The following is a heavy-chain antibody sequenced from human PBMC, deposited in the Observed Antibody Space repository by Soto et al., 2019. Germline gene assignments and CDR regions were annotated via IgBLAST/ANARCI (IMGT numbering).Heavy chain of an antibody. CDR3: ARGLFPPPEYCSGGSCFGFNWFDP. CDR2: IYYSGST. D-gene: IGHD2-15*01. Sequence: SETLSLTCTVSGGSISSGGYYWSWIRQHPGKGLEWIGYIYYSGSTYYNPSLKSRVTISVDTSKNQFSLKLSSVTSADRAVYYCARGLFPPPEYCSGGSCFGFNWFDPWGQGTLVTVSS. V-gene: IGHV4-31*03. J-gene: IGHJ5*02. CDR1: GGSISSGGYY.